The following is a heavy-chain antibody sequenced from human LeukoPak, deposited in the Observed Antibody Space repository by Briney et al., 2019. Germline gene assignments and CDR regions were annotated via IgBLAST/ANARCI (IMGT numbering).Heavy chain of an antibody. Sequence: ASVRVSCKASGYSFTSYGITWVRQAPGQGLELMGWISTYNGKTNFAQKLQGRVTMTTDTSTSTAYMELRTLRSDDTAVYYCAKDSAYGRLMDCWGQGTLVTVSS. CDR2: ISTYNGKT. CDR3: AKDSAYGRLMDC. V-gene: IGHV1-18*01. D-gene: IGHD4-17*01. J-gene: IGHJ4*02. CDR1: GYSFTSYG.